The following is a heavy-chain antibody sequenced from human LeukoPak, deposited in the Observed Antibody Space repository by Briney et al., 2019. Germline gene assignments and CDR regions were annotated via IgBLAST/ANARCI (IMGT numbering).Heavy chain of an antibody. D-gene: IGHD3-16*01. J-gene: IGHJ1*01. CDR2: ISGRSSHV. Sequence: PGGSLRPSCSASGFSFSDYDMNWVRQAPGKGLEWVSAISGRSSHVYYGESVKGRLTISRGNAKNSLYLQLDSLGVEDTAVYYCGRAFPPLRTSSAGDLWGQGTLVTVSS. CDR1: GFSFSDYD. CDR3: GRAFPPLRTSSAGDL. V-gene: IGHV3-21*01.